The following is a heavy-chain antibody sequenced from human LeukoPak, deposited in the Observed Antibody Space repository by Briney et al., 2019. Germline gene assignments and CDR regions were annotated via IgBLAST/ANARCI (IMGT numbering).Heavy chain of an antibody. D-gene: IGHD3-16*01. J-gene: IGHJ4*02. CDR2: IYHSGNT. V-gene: IGHV4-30-2*01. Sequence: SETLSLTCTVSGGSISSDGYFWSWIRQPPGEGLEWIGYIYHSGNTYYNPSLKSRVTISVDRSKNQFSLRLTSVTAADTAVYYCARLTIGVHYFDSWGQGTLVTVSS. CDR3: ARLTIGVHYFDS. CDR1: GGSISSDGYF.